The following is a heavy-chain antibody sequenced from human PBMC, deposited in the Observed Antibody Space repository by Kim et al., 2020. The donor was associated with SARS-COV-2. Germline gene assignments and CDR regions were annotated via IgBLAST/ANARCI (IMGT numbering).Heavy chain of an antibody. CDR1: GGTFSSYA. J-gene: IGHJ4*02. Sequence: SVKVSCKASGGTFSSYAISWVRQAPGQGLEWMGGIIPIFGTANYAQKFQGRVTITADESTSTAYMELSSLRSEDTAVYYCARVPYYYDSSGYLDYWGQGTLVTVSS. V-gene: IGHV1-69*13. CDR3: ARVPYYYDSSGYLDY. D-gene: IGHD3-22*01. CDR2: IIPIFGTA.